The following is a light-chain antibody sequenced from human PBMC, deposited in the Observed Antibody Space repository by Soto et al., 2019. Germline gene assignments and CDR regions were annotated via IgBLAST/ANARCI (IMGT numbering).Light chain of an antibody. J-gene: IGKJ1*01. V-gene: IGKV3-15*01. CDR3: QQYDIWPWT. CDR1: QSVRSN. CDR2: GSF. Sequence: EIVMTQSPGTLSVSPGEGATLSCRASQSVRSNLAWYQQKPGQAPRLLIFGSFTRAPGVPSGFSGSGSGTEVPLTISSLQSEDFALYYCQQYDIWPWTFGQGTKVDI.